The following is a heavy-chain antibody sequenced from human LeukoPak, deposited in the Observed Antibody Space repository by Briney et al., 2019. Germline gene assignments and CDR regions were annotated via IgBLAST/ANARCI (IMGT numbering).Heavy chain of an antibody. CDR1: GFRFNSYN. CDR2: ISSSSSYI. V-gene: IGHV3-21*01. D-gene: IGHD1-1*01. J-gene: IGHJ6*02. CDR3: ARGGGNWSFYYDMDV. Sequence: GGSLRLSCAASGFRFNSYNMNWVRQAPGKGLEWVSSISSSSSYIYYADSVKGRFTISRDNAKNSLYLQMNGLRAEDTAVYYCARGGGNWSFYYDMDVWGLGTTVTVSS.